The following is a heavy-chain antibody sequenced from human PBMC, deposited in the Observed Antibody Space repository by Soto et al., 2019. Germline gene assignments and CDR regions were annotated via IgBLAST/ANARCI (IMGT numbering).Heavy chain of an antibody. D-gene: IGHD4-4*01. Sequence: PGGSLRLSCVASGFTFSGFGMHWVRQAPGKGLEWVAVISYDGSNKYYADSVKGRFTISRDNSKNTLYLQMNSLRAEDTAVYYCAKNLGLQDYYYYGMDVWGQGTTVTVSS. CDR1: GFTFSGFG. CDR2: ISYDGSNK. V-gene: IGHV3-30*18. CDR3: AKNLGLQDYYYYGMDV. J-gene: IGHJ6*02.